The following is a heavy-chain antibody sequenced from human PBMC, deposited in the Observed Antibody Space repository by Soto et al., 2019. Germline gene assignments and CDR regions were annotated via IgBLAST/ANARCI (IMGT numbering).Heavy chain of an antibody. CDR3: ARLFSGYYDILTGYRTDY. CDR1: GFTFCSDW. Sequence: PGGALRLSLVASGFTFCSDWVSWVPQAPGKGLEWGANIKQDGSGKYYVDSVKGRFTLSRDNAKNSLYLQMNSLTVEDTAVYYCARLFSGYYDILTGYRTDYWGQGTLVTVSS. V-gene: IGHV3-7*01. D-gene: IGHD3-9*01. J-gene: IGHJ4*02. CDR2: IKQDGSGK.